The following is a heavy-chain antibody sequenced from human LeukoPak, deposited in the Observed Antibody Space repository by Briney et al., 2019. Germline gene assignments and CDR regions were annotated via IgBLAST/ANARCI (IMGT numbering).Heavy chain of an antibody. CDR2: INHSGST. D-gene: IGHD6-13*01. V-gene: IGHV4-34*01. CDR1: GGSFSGYY. Sequence: SETLSLTCAVYGGSFSGYYWSWIRQPPGKGLEWIGEINHSGSTNYNPSLKSRVTISVDTSKNQFSLKLSSVTAADTAVYYCARDGIAAAGTHFDYWGQGTLVTVSS. CDR3: ARDGIAAAGTHFDY. J-gene: IGHJ4*02.